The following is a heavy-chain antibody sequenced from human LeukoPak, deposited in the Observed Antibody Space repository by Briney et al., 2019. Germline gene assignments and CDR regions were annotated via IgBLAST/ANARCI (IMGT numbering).Heavy chain of an antibody. J-gene: IGHJ4*02. CDR1: GFTFSSYW. CDR3: ATYSSSWYGPYYFDY. V-gene: IGHV3-7*01. D-gene: IGHD6-13*01. CDR2: IKQDGSEK. Sequence: PGGSLRLSCAASGFTFSSYWMSWVRQAPGKGLEWVANIKQDGSEKYYVDSVKGRFTISRDNAKNSLYLQMNSLRAEDTAVYCCATYSSSWYGPYYFDYWGQGTLVTVSS.